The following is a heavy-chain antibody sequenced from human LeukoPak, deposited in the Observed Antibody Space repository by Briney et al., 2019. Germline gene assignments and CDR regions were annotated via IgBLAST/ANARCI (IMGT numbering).Heavy chain of an antibody. CDR1: GGTFSSYA. J-gene: IGHJ6*03. V-gene: IGHV1-69*06. D-gene: IGHD4-11*01. CDR2: IIPIFGTA. Sequence: ASVKVSCKASGGTFSSYAISWVRQAPGQGLEWMGGIIPIFGTANYAQKFQGRVTITADKSTSTAYMGLSSLRSEDTAVYYCAKVTLTTVTNYYYYMDIWGKGTTVTVSS. CDR3: AKVTLTTVTNYYYYMDI.